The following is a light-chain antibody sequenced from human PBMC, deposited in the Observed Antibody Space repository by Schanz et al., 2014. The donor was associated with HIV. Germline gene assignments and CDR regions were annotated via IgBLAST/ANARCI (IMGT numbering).Light chain of an antibody. CDR2: SND. CDR1: RSNIGTNY. CDR3: AAWDDSLNGVV. J-gene: IGLJ2*01. V-gene: IGLV1-44*01. Sequence: QSVLTQPPSASGTTGQRVTISCSGSRSNIGTNYVYWYQQLPGTAPKLLIYSNDQRPSGVPARFSGSKSGTSASLAISGLQSADEADYYCAAWDDSLNGVVLGGGTKLTVL.